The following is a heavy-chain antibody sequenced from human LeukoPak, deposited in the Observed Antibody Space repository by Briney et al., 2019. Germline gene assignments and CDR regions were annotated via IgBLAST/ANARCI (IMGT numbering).Heavy chain of an antibody. D-gene: IGHD3-10*01. V-gene: IGHV1-24*01. CDR1: GYTLTELS. CDR2: FDREDGET. Sequence: ASVKVSCKVSGYTLTELSMHWVRQAPGKGLEWMGGFDREDGETIYAQKFQGRVTMTEDTPTDTAYMELSSLRSEDTAVYYCASFYGSGSYSYYGMDVWGKGTTVTVSS. J-gene: IGHJ6*04. CDR3: ASFYGSGSYSYYGMDV.